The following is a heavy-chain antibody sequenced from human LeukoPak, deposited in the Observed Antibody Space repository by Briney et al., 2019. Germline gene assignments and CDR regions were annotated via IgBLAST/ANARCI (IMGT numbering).Heavy chain of an antibody. V-gene: IGHV3-20*01. CDR1: GFTFDDYG. Sequence: GGSLRLSCAASGFTFDDYGMSWVRQAPGKGLEWVSGINWNGGSRGCAESEKARFTISRDNAKNSLYLQMNSLRSEDMALYHCARGMSSGYSDAFDIWGRRTMVTVSS. CDR3: ARGMSSGYSDAFDI. D-gene: IGHD3-22*01. J-gene: IGHJ3*02. CDR2: INWNGGSR.